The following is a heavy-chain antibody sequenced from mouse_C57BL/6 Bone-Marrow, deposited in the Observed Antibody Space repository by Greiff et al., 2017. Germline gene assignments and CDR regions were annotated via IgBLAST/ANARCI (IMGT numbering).Heavy chain of an antibody. CDR1: GYSFTGYY. V-gene: IGHV1-42*01. CDR2: INPSTGGT. J-gene: IGHJ2*01. CDR3: ARGEGYDD. D-gene: IGHD2-2*01. Sequence: EVQLQQSGPELVKPGASVKISCKASGYSFTGYYMNWVKQSPEKSLEWIGEINPSTGGTTYNQKFKAKATLTVDKSSSTAYMQLKSLTSEDSAVYYCARGEGYDDWGQGTTLTVSS.